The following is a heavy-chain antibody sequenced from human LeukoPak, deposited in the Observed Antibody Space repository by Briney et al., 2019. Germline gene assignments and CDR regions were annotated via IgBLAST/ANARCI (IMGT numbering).Heavy chain of an antibody. CDR3: ARENNIVVVPAAILNYYYYYYMDV. V-gene: IGHV4-61*02. CDR1: GYSISSGYY. CDR2: IYTSGST. D-gene: IGHD2-2*01. J-gene: IGHJ6*03. Sequence: SETLSLTCTVSGYSISSGYYWGWIRQPAGKGLEWIGRIYTSGSTNYNPSLKSRVTISVDTSKNQFSLKLSSVTAADTAVYYCARENNIVVVPAAILNYYYYYYMDVWGKGTTVTISS.